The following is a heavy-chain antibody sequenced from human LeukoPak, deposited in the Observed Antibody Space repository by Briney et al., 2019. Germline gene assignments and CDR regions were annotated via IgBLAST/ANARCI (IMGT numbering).Heavy chain of an antibody. CDR1: EFTFSTYS. CDR2: ISSSSSTI. Sequence: GGSLRLSCAASEFTFSTYSLNGFRQAPGKGREWVSYISSSSSTIYYADSVKGRFTISRDNAKNSLYLQMNSLRAEDTAVYYCARTGGGAGYWGQGTLVTVSS. D-gene: IGHD1-1*01. J-gene: IGHJ4*02. V-gene: IGHV3-48*04. CDR3: ARTGGGAGY.